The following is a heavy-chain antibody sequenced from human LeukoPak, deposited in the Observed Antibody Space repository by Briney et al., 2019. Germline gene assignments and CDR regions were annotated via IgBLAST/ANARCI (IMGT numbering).Heavy chain of an antibody. J-gene: IGHJ4*02. Sequence: ETLSLTCTVSGGSISSSSYYWGWIRQPPGTGLEWIGSIYYSGSTYYNPSLKSRVTISVDTSKNQFSLKLSSVTAADTAVYYCARQSTGSSSPPYFDYWGQGTLVTVSS. CDR2: IYYSGST. V-gene: IGHV4-39*01. CDR3: ARQSTGSSSPPYFDY. D-gene: IGHD6-6*01. CDR1: GGSISSSSYY.